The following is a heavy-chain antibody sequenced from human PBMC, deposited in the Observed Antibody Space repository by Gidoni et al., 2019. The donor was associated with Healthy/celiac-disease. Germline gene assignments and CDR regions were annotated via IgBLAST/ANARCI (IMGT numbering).Heavy chain of an antibody. D-gene: IGHD2-15*01. CDR1: GGSFSGYY. CDR3: ARGDIVVVVAATGAFDI. J-gene: IGHJ3*02. V-gene: IGHV4-34*01. CDR2: INHSGST. Sequence: QVQLQQWGAGLLKPSETLSLTCAVYGGSFSGYYWSWLRQPPGKGLEWIGEINHSGSTNYNPSLKSRVTISVDTSKNQFSLKLSSVTAADTAVYYCARGDIVVVVAATGAFDIWGQGTMVTVSS.